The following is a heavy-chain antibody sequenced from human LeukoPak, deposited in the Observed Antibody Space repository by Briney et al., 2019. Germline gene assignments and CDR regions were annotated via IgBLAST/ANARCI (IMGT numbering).Heavy chain of an antibody. V-gene: IGHV4-34*01. D-gene: IGHD2-2*01. J-gene: IGHJ5*02. Sequence: KASETLSLTCAVYGGSFSGSYWSWIRQPPGKGLEWIGEISHSGRTSYNPSLKSRVTISIDASTKHFSMQLRSVTAADTAVYYCARHGEKYQLSWGQGTLVAVSS. CDR1: GGSFSGSY. CDR3: ARHGEKYQLS. CDR2: ISHSGRT.